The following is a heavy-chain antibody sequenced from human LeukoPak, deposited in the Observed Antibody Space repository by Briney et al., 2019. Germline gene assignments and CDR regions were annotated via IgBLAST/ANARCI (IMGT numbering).Heavy chain of an antibody. V-gene: IGHV4-39*07. CDR1: GGSIRTSGYF. D-gene: IGHD6-19*01. CDR3: TRDRGQWLVDY. Sequence: PSETLSLTCTVSGGSIRTSGYFWGWIRQSPGKGLEYFGSVASSGTAYYNPSLQSRVTISADMSRNQLSLKLSSVTAADTAIYYCTRDRGQWLVDYWGQGTLVTVSS. J-gene: IGHJ4*02. CDR2: VASSGTA.